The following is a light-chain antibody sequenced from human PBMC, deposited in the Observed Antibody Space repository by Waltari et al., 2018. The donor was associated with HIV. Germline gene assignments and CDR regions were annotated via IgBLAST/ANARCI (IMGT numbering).Light chain of an antibody. V-gene: IGKV3-20*01. CDR2: AAS. CDR3: LQYENSRLT. CDR1: QSLSSSH. J-gene: IGKJ4*01. Sequence: EIVVTQSPGTLSLFPGERAILSCRISQSLSSSHLTWYQLKPGQAPRLLIYAASSRATGIPDRFSGRGSGTDFTLTIRRLEPEDFAVYYCLQYENSRLTFGGGTKVEIK.